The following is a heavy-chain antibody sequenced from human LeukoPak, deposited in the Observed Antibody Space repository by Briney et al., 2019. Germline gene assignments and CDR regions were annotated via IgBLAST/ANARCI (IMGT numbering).Heavy chain of an antibody. CDR1: GGSFSGYY. J-gene: IGHJ6*02. CDR3: ARADGGSYYPSYYYGMDV. Sequence: SETPSLTCAVYGGSFSGYYWSWIRQPPGKGLEWIGEINHSGSTNYNPSLKSRVTISVDTSKNQFSLKLSSVTAADTAVYYCARADGGSYYPSYYYGMDVWGQGTTVTVSS. CDR2: INHSGST. V-gene: IGHV4-34*01. D-gene: IGHD3-10*01.